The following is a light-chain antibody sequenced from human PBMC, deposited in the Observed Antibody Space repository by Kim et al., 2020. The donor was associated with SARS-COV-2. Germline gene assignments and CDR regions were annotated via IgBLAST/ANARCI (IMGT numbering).Light chain of an antibody. V-gene: IGKV3-11*01. CDR3: QQRTNWRST. CDR2: DAS. Sequence: EIVLTQSPATLSLSPGERATLSCRASQSVSTYLAWYQQKPGQAPRLLIDDASNRATGIPARFSGSGSGTDFTLTISSLAPEEVAIYYCQQRTNWRSTFGQGTKLEI. J-gene: IGKJ2*02. CDR1: QSVSTY.